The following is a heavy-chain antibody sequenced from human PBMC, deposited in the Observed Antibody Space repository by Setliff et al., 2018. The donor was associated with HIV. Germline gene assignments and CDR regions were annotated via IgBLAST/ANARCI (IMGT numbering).Heavy chain of an antibody. V-gene: IGHV3-33*01. CDR3: ARAPGDILTAYFGGLDS. CDR2: IWYDGNKK. Sequence: GGSLRLSCTASGFAFSTFAMHWVRQAPGKGLEWVAVIWYDGNKKDYGDSVKGRFTISRDNSKDTLYLQMSSLRADDTAIYYCARAPGDILTAYFGGLDSWGQGALVTVSS. D-gene: IGHD3-9*01. CDR1: GFAFSTFA. J-gene: IGHJ4*02.